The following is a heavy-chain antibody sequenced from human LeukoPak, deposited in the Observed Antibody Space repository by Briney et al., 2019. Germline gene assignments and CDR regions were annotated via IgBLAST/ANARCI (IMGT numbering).Heavy chain of an antibody. J-gene: IGHJ5*02. V-gene: IGHV3-48*03. Sequence: GGSLRLTCAASGFTFSSCEMSWVRQAPGKGLEWVSYISSGGSSIYYPGSVMSRFTISRDNAQNSLYLQMDSLRTEETAVYYCATDPVCSISASWGQGTLVTVSS. D-gene: IGHD2-8*01. CDR1: GFTFSSCE. CDR2: ISSGGSSI. CDR3: ATDPVCSISAS.